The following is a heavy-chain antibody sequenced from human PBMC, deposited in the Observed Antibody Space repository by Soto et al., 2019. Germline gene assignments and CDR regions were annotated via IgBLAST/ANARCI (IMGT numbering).Heavy chain of an antibody. Sequence: QVQLVESGGGVVQPGRSLRLSCAASGFTFSSYAMHWVRQAPGKGLEWVAVMSYDGSNKYYADSVKGRFTISRDNSKNTLYLQMNSLRTEDTSVYYCARAHDSSGYYIFSIGYWGQGTLVTVSS. D-gene: IGHD3-22*01. J-gene: IGHJ4*02. CDR1: GFTFSSYA. V-gene: IGHV3-30-3*01. CDR2: MSYDGSNK. CDR3: ARAHDSSGYYIFSIGY.